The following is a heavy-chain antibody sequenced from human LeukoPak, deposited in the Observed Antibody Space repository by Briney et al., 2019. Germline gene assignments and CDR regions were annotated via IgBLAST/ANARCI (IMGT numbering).Heavy chain of an antibody. V-gene: IGHV3-30*04. CDR1: GFTFSSFP. Sequence: PGRSLRLSCAASGFTFSSFPMHWVRQAPGKGLEGVAVISYDGSKKYYADSVKGRISISRDNFKNTLSLQMNNLRVGDTAVYYCARTPVVTGNYYFYYMDVWGKGTTVTVSS. CDR3: ARTPVVTGNYYFYYMDV. D-gene: IGHD4-23*01. CDR2: ISYDGSKK. J-gene: IGHJ6*03.